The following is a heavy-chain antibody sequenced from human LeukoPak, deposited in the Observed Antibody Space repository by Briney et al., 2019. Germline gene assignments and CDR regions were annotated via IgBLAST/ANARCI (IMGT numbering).Heavy chain of an antibody. Sequence: PSETLSLTCSVSGDTISSHYWSWIRQSPGKGLEWIGYVSYSGTTNYNPSLKSRVTISVDTAKNQFSLKLTSVIAADTAVYYCARDLQRHDAFDIWGQGTMVTVSS. CDR3: ARDLQRHDAFDI. CDR1: GDTISSHY. CDR2: VSYSGTT. J-gene: IGHJ3*02. V-gene: IGHV4-59*11.